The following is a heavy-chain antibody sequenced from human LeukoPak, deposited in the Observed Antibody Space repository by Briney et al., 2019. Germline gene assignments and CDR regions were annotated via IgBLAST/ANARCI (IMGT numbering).Heavy chain of an antibody. D-gene: IGHD2-15*01. CDR2: IYPGDSDT. CDR3: AGGKRWRAPFAY. CDR1: GYNFTTYW. Sequence: GESLKISCQASGYNFTTYWIAWVRQMPGKGLEWMGIIYPGDSDTIYSPSFQGQVTMSADRSISTAFLQWSSLKASDTAIYYCAGGKRWRAPFAYGGLETLVTVSS. V-gene: IGHV5-51*01. J-gene: IGHJ4*02.